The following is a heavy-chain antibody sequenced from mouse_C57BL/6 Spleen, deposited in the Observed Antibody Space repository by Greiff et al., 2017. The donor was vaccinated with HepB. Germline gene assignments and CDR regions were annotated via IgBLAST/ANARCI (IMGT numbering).Heavy chain of an antibody. V-gene: IGHV5-6*01. CDR2: ISSGGSYT. CDR1: GFTFSSYG. J-gene: IGHJ2*01. D-gene: IGHD1-1*01. CDR3: ARQIYYGSDY. Sequence: DVQLVESGGDLVKPGGSLKLSCAASGFTFSSYGMSWVRQTPDKRLEWVATISSGGSYTYYPDSVKGRFTISRDNAKNTLYLQMSSLKSEDTAMYYCARQIYYGSDYWGQGTTLTVSS.